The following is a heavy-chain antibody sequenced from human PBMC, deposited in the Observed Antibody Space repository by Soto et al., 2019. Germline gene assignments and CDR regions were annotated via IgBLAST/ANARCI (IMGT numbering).Heavy chain of an antibody. D-gene: IGHD3-3*01. CDR2: ISSSSSYI. CDR3: ARGMEDFWSGNYGMDV. J-gene: IGHJ6*02. CDR1: GFTFSIYS. Sequence: GGSLRLSSAASGFTFSIYSMNWVSQAPGQGLEWVSSISSSSSYIYYADSVKGRFTISRDNAKNSLYLQMNSLRAEDTAVYYCARGMEDFWSGNYGMDVWGQGTTVTVSS. V-gene: IGHV3-21*01.